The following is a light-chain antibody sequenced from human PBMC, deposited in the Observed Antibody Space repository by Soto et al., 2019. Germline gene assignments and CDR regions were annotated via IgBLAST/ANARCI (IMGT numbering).Light chain of an antibody. CDR1: QSVSMRF. Sequence: EILLTQSPGTLSLSPGERATLSCRASQSVSMRFLAWYQQTPGQAPRLLMYGASSRATGIPDRFSGPGSGTSFTLTISRREPSDVAVYYCQQYGSSPYTFGLGPKLEIQ. CDR2: GAS. J-gene: IGKJ2*01. V-gene: IGKV3-20*01. CDR3: QQYGSSPYT.